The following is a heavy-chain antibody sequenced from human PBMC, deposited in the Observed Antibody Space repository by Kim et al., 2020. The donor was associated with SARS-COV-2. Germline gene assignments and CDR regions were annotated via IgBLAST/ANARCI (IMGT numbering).Heavy chain of an antibody. Sequence: YAASVKGRFTISRDNAKNSLYLQMNSLRAEDTALYYCAKDISRAAAAVDYWGQGTLVTVSS. V-gene: IGHV3-9*01. D-gene: IGHD6-13*01. J-gene: IGHJ4*02. CDR3: AKDISRAAAAVDY.